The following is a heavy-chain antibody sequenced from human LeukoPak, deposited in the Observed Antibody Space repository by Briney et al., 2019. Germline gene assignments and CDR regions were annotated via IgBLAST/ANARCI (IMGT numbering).Heavy chain of an antibody. J-gene: IGHJ6*02. Sequence: PSETLSLTCTVSGGSISSYYWGWIRQPAGKGLEWIGRIYTSGSTNYNPSLKSRVTMAVDTSQNQFSLKLSSVTAGDTAVYYCARESYYYDSSGSLDYGMDVWGQGTTVTVSS. V-gene: IGHV4-4*07. CDR1: GGSISSYY. D-gene: IGHD3-22*01. CDR2: IYTSGST. CDR3: ARESYYYDSSGSLDYGMDV.